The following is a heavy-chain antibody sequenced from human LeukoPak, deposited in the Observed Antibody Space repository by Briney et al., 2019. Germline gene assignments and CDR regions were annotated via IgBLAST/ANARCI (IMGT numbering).Heavy chain of an antibody. J-gene: IGHJ4*02. CDR2: IYYSGST. CDR1: GGSISSGDYY. V-gene: IGHV4-30-4*01. Sequence: SQTLSLTCTVSGGSISSGDYYWSWIRQPPGKGLEWIGYIYYSGSTYYNPSLKSRVTISVDTSKNQFSLKLSSVTAADTAVYYCARETPYGYYTYYFDYWGQGTLVTVSS. D-gene: IGHD4-17*01. CDR3: ARETPYGYYTYYFDY.